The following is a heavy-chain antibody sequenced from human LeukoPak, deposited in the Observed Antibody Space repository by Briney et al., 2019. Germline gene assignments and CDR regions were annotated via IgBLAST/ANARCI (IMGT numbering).Heavy chain of an antibody. V-gene: IGHV3-7*01. Sequence: GSLRLSCAASGFPFSRYWMTWVRQAPGKGLEWVANIKYDGSEKFYVGSVRGRFTISRDNTNNSLHLQMNSLRAEDTAIYYCARDPTYDSGSPLGYGGQGTLVAVSS. CDR2: IKYDGSEK. CDR1: GFPFSRYW. D-gene: IGHD3-10*01. CDR3: ARDPTYDSGSPLGY. J-gene: IGHJ4*02.